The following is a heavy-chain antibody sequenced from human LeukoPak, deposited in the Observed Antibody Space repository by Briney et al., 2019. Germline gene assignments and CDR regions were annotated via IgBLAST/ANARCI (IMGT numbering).Heavy chain of an antibody. D-gene: IGHD3-3*01. J-gene: IGHJ4*02. CDR3: AKVWGKNYDFSSGYSPYYFDY. CDR2: ISGSGVRT. CDR1: GFPFSSLA. V-gene: IGHV3-23*01. Sequence: GESLKISCAASGFPFSSLAVSWVRQAPGKGLERGSAISGSGVRTYYADSLKGRLPLPRDNSQTTRYLQMNSLGAEDTAVYPCAKVWGKNYDFSSGYSPYYFDYWGQGTLVTVSS.